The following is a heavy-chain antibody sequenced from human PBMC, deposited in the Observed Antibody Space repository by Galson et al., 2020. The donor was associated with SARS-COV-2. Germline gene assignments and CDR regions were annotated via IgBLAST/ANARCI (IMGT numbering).Heavy chain of an antibody. CDR2: IIPMFGTA. CDR1: GDTFSNSA. Sequence: SVKVSCKASGDTFSNSAITWVRQAPGQGLEWMGGIIPMFGTANYAQKFQGRVTITADESTSTAYMELSSLRSEDTAVYFCAREGDSDYVRYAMDVWGQGTTVTVSS. D-gene: IGHD4-4*01. J-gene: IGHJ6*02. V-gene: IGHV1-69*13. CDR3: AREGDSDYVRYAMDV.